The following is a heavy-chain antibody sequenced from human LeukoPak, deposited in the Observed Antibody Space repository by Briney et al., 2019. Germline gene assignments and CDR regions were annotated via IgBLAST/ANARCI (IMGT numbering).Heavy chain of an antibody. V-gene: IGHV3-43*02. CDR2: ISGDGGST. CDR1: GFTFDDYA. Sequence: GGSLRLSCAASGFTFDDYAMHWVRQAPGKGLEWVSLISGDGGSTYYADSVKGRFTISRDNSINSLYLQMNSLRTEDTALYYCANSPGIAAPFDYWGQGTLVTVSS. CDR3: ANSPGIAAPFDY. J-gene: IGHJ4*02. D-gene: IGHD6-13*01.